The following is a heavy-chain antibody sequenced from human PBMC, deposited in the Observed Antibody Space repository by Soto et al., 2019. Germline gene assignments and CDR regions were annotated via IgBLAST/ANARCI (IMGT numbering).Heavy chain of an antibody. CDR3: ARQRPYDYVWGSYRTNYGMDV. CDR1: GYTFTSYG. Sequence: QVPLVQSGAEVKKPGASVKVSCKASGYTFTSYGISWVRQAPGQGLEWMGWISAYNGNTNYAQKLQGRVTMTTDTSTSTAYMELRSLRSDDTAVYYCARQRPYDYVWGSYRTNYGMDVWGQGTTVTVSS. D-gene: IGHD3-16*02. J-gene: IGHJ6*02. CDR2: ISAYNGNT. V-gene: IGHV1-18*01.